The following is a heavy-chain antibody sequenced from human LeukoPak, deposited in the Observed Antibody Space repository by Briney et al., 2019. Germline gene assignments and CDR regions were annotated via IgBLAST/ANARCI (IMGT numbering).Heavy chain of an antibody. CDR1: GYTFTSYD. CDR3: ARSAGQTDDSSGYYYYYYGMDV. D-gene: IGHD3-22*01. J-gene: IGHJ6*02. CDR2: MNPNSGNT. Sequence: ASVKVSCKASGYTFTSYDINWVRQATGQGLEWMGWMNPNSGNTGYAQKFQGRVTMTRNTSISTAYMELSSLRSEDTAVYYCARSAGQTDDSSGYYYYYYGMDVWGQGTTVTVSS. V-gene: IGHV1-8*01.